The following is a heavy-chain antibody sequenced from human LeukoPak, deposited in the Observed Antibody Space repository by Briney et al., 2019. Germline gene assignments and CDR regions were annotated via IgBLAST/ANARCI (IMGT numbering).Heavy chain of an antibody. CDR1: GGTFSSYA. D-gene: IGHD3-10*01. Sequence: SVKVSCKASGGTFSSYAISWVRQAPGQGLEWMGGIIPIFGTANYAQKFQGRVTITADKSTSTAYMELSSLRSEDTAVYYCASQITMVRGAIVPYYYCGMDVWGKGTTVTVSS. CDR3: ASQITMVRGAIVPYYYCGMDV. V-gene: IGHV1-69*06. J-gene: IGHJ6*04. CDR2: IIPIFGTA.